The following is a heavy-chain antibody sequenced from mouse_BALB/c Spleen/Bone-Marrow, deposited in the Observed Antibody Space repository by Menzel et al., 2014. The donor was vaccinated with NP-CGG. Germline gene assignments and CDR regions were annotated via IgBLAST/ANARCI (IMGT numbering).Heavy chain of an antibody. CDR1: GYTFINYW. CDR2: IYPGNSDT. D-gene: IGHD2-4*01. V-gene: IGHV1-5*01. Sequence: VQLQQSGTVLARPGASVKMSCKASGYTFINYWMHWVKQRPGQGLEWIGAIYPGNSDTSYNQKFKAKAKPTAVTSTSTAYMELSSLTNEDSAVYYCTCFYYDYDGLGWFAYWGQGTLVTVSA. J-gene: IGHJ3*01. CDR3: TCFYYDYDGLGWFAY.